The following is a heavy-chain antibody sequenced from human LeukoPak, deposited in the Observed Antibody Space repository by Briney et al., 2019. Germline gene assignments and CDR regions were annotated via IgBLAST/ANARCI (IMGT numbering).Heavy chain of an antibody. J-gene: IGHJ4*02. CDR1: GYTFTGYY. Sequence: SSVKVSCKASGYTFTGYYMHWLRPPPGQGLEWMGLINPNSGGTNFAQRFQGRVTMTRDTSISTVYMELSRLRYDDTAVYYCARGGYCSSRICDPHPFDYWGQGTLVTVSS. CDR3: ARGGYCSSRICDPHPFDY. CDR2: INPNSGGT. V-gene: IGHV1-2*02. D-gene: IGHD2-2*03.